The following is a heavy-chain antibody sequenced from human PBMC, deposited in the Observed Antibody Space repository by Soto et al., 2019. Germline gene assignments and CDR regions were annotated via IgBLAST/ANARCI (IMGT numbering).Heavy chain of an antibody. CDR3: ARHKAFYYDSSGA. CDR2: IDPSDSYA. D-gene: IGHD3-22*01. Sequence: ESLKISCKGSGYSFTSYWISWVRQMPAKGLEWMGRIDPSDSYANYSPSFQGHVTFSVDKSISTAYLQWSSLRASDTAIYYCARHKAFYYDSSGAWGQGTLVTVSS. CDR1: GYSFTSYW. V-gene: IGHV5-10-1*01. J-gene: IGHJ5*02.